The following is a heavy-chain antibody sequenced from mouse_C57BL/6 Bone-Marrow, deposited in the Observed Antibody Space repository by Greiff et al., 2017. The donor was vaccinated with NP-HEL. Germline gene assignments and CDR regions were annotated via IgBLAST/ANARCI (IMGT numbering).Heavy chain of an antibody. D-gene: IGHD3-2*02. J-gene: IGHJ3*01. CDR2: IWWDDDK. Sequence: ESGPGILQPSQTLSLTCSFSGFSLSTFGMGVGWIRQPSGKGLEWLAHIWWDDDKYYNPALKSRLTISKDTSKNQVFLKIANVDTADTATYYCARMSDISSGSWFAYWGQGTLVTVSA. CDR1: GFSLSTFGMG. CDR3: ARMSDISSGSWFAY. V-gene: IGHV8-8*01.